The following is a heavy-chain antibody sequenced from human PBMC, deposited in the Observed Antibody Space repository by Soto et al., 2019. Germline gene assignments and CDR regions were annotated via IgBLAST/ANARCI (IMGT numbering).Heavy chain of an antibody. V-gene: IGHV4-59*01. CDR3: ARGRWSYYDSSGYQHNWFDP. CDR1: GGSISSYY. D-gene: IGHD3-22*01. J-gene: IGHJ5*02. Sequence: SETLSLTCTVSGGSISSYYWSRIRQPPGKGLEWIGCIYYSGSTNYNPSLKSRVTIPVDTSKNQFSLKLSSVTAADTAVYYCARGRWSYYDSSGYQHNWFDPWGQGTLVTVSS. CDR2: IYYSGST.